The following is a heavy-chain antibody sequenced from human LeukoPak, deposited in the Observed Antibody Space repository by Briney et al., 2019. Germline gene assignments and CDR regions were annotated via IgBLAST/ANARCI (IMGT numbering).Heavy chain of an antibody. Sequence: SSETLSLTCTVSGGSISSGGYYWSWIRQHPGKGLEWIGYIYYSGSTYYNPSLKSRVTISVDTSKNQFSLKLSSVTAADTAVYYCARGYFDLGGSYGYYYYYGMDVWGQGTTVTVSS. D-gene: IGHD3-9*01. CDR2: IYYSGST. J-gene: IGHJ6*02. V-gene: IGHV4-31*03. CDR3: ARGYFDLGGSYGYYYYYGMDV. CDR1: GGSISSGGYY.